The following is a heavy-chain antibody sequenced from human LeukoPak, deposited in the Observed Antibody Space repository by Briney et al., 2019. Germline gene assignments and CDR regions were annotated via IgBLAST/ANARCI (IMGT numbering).Heavy chain of an antibody. V-gene: IGHV4-39*01. Sequence: SQTLSLTCTVSGGSISSSSYYWGWIRQPPGKGLEWIGSIYYSGSTYYNPSLKSRVTISVDTSKNQFSLKLSSVTAADTAVYYCARAEGYHLPLDWGQGTLLTVSS. CDR3: ARAEGYHLPLD. CDR2: IYYSGST. J-gene: IGHJ4*02. D-gene: IGHD2-2*01. CDR1: GGSISSSSYY.